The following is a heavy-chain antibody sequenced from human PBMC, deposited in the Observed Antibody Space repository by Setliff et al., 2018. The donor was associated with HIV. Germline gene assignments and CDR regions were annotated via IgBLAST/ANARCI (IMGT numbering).Heavy chain of an antibody. J-gene: IGHJ6*03. CDR1: GYSLSTYA. Sequence: GASVKVSCKASGYSLSTYAISWVRQAPGQGLEWMGWIDSNNGNRNFAQKFRGRVTMTTDISTNTAYMEVRSLSFDDTAVYYCVRQTADRTNYYYYMDVWGKGTTVTVSS. CDR2: IDSNNGNR. D-gene: IGHD2-8*01. V-gene: IGHV1-18*01. CDR3: VRQTADRTNYYYYMDV.